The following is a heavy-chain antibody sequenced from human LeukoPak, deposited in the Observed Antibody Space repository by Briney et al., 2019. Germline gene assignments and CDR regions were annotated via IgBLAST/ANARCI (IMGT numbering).Heavy chain of an antibody. CDR2: IYYSGNT. CDR3: ARLDRVGSRHKYFHY. CDR1: GGSISSFY. V-gene: IGHV4-59*08. D-gene: IGHD1-26*01. Sequence: SETLSLTCTVSGGSISSFYWRWIRQPPGKGLEWIGYIYYSGNTKYNPSLKSRVTISVDTSKNQFSLKLNSVTAADTAVYYCARLDRVGSRHKYFHYGRQGTLVSVSS. J-gene: IGHJ4*02.